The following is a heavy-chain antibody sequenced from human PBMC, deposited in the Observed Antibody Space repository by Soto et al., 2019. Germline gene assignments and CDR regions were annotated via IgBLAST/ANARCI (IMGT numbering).Heavy chain of an antibody. CDR3: ASFDGTLVRGGRSSPYEMDV. CDR1: GGTFNNCA. V-gene: IGHV1-69*01. D-gene: IGHD3-10*01. Sequence: QVLLVQSGPEVKKPGSSVKVSCKASGGTFNNCAINWVRQAPGKGLEWMGGIIPTFGTGNHAQKFQGRVTSTADESTTTAYMELNSLRSEDTAIYYCASFDGTLVRGGRSSPYEMDVWGQGTTVIVSS. CDR2: IIPTFGTG. J-gene: IGHJ6*02.